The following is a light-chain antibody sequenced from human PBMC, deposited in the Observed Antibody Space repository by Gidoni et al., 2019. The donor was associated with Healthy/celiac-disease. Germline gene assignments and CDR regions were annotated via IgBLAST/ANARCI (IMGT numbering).Light chain of an antibody. CDR1: SRDVGGYNY. CDR3: SSYTSSSTPVV. Sequence: QSALTQPASVSGSPGQSITISCTGTSRDVGGYNYVPWYQQHPGKAPKLMIYEVSNRPPGVPDRFSGSKSGNTASLTISGLQAEDEADYYCSSYTSSSTPVVFGGGTKLTVL. V-gene: IGLV2-14*01. CDR2: EVS. J-gene: IGLJ2*01.